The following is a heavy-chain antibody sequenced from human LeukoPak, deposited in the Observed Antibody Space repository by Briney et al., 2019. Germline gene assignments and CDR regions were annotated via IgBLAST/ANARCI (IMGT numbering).Heavy chain of an antibody. CDR2: ISYDGGNI. Sequence: GGSLRLSCAASGFTFSNAWMSWVRQAPGKGLEWVAVISYDGGNISYTDSVKGRFTISRDNSKNTLYLQMNSLRAEDTAVYYCAKRGYCRGGTCFSHDAFDIWGQGTMVTVSS. J-gene: IGHJ3*02. D-gene: IGHD2-15*01. CDR1: GFTFSNAW. V-gene: IGHV3-30*18. CDR3: AKRGYCRGGTCFSHDAFDI.